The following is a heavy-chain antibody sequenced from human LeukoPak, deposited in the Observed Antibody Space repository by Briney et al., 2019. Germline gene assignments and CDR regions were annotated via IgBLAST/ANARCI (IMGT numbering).Heavy chain of an antibody. CDR1: GFTVSSNY. D-gene: IGHD6-19*01. J-gene: IGHJ4*02. Sequence: GGSLRLSCAASGFTVSSNYISWVRQAPGKGLEWVSVIYSGGSTYYADSVKGRFTISRDNSKNTLYLQMNSLRAEDTAVYYCARSGIAVAGIYFDYWGQGTLVTVSS. CDR3: ARSGIAVAGIYFDY. CDR2: IYSGGST. V-gene: IGHV3-66*01.